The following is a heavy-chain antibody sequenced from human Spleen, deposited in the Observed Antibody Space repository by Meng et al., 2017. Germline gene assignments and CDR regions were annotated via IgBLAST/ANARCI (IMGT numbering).Heavy chain of an antibody. D-gene: IGHD5-18*01. V-gene: IGHV3-23*01. CDR3: VKDRRGYSFGFEY. Sequence: VLLFESGGGLVRPGGYLRLSCAASGVSFSSYGMSWVRQAPGKGLEWVSAISGRGDSAYYADSVKGRFTISRDNSKNTLYLQMNSLRTEDTAVYFCVKDRRGYSFGFEYWGQGALVTVSS. J-gene: IGHJ4*02. CDR2: ISGRGDSA. CDR1: GVSFSSYG.